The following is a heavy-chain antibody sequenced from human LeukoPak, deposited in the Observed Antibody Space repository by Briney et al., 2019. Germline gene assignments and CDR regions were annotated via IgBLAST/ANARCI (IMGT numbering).Heavy chain of an antibody. J-gene: IGHJ5*02. Sequence: SETLSLTCTVSGGSISSYYWTWIRQPPGKELEWIGNVDYSGSTRYNPSLKSRATMSLDSSKNQFSLRLTSVTAADMAVYYCAMQVGIYGDYNNWFDPWGQGARVTV. V-gene: IGHV4-59*08. D-gene: IGHD4-17*01. CDR1: GGSISSYY. CDR2: VDYSGST. CDR3: AMQVGIYGDYNNWFDP.